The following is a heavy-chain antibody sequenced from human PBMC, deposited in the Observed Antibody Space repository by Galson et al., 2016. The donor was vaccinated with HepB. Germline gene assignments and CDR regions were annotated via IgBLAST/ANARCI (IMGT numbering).Heavy chain of an antibody. D-gene: IGHD3-3*01. CDR1: GFTFSDYY. Sequence: SLRLSCAASGFTFSDYYMSWIRQAPGKGLEWVSYISSSGSSIKYADSVKGRSTISRDNAKNSVYLQMSSLRAEDTAVYYCARVGIFGVVITLDALDMWGQGTMVTVSS. J-gene: IGHJ3*02. CDR2: ISSSGSSI. V-gene: IGHV3-11*01. CDR3: ARVGIFGVVITLDALDM.